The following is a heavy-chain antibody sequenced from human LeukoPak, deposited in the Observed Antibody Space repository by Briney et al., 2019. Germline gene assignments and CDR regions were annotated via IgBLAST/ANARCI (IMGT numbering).Heavy chain of an antibody. V-gene: IGHV1-18*01. CDR2: ISAYNGNT. Sequence: ASVKVSCKASGYTFTSYGISWVRQAPGQGLEWTGWISAYNGNTNYAQKLQGRVTMTTDTSTSTAYMELRSLRSDDTAVYYCARAHYCSGGSCYHFQNWFDPWGQGTLVTVSS. CDR3: ARAHYCSGGSCYHFQNWFDP. J-gene: IGHJ5*02. CDR1: GYTFTSYG. D-gene: IGHD2-15*01.